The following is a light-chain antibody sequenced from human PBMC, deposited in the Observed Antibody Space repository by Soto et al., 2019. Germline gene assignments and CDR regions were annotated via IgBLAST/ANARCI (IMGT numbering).Light chain of an antibody. CDR3: QSYDSSLINAV. J-gene: IGLJ2*01. Sequence: QSVLTQPPSVSGAPGQRVTISCTGSGSNIGAGYDVHWYQQLPGTVPKLLIYGNSNRPSGVPDRFSGSKSGTSASLAITGLRDEDEADYHCQSYDSSLINAVFGGGTKLTVL. V-gene: IGLV1-40*01. CDR1: GSNIGAGYD. CDR2: GNS.